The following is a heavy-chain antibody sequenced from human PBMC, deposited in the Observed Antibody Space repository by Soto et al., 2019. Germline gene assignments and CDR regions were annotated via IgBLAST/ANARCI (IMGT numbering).Heavy chain of an antibody. D-gene: IGHD4-17*01. V-gene: IGHV1-8*01. CDR1: GYTFTSYD. J-gene: IGHJ6*03. CDR2: MNPNSGNT. Sequence: ASVKVSCKASGYTFTSYDINWVRQATGQGLEWMGWMNPNSGNTGYAQKFQGRVTMTRNTSISTAYMELSSLRSEDTAVYYGARGPPMTTVTTFTYYYYYYMDVWGKGTTVTVSS. CDR3: ARGPPMTTVTTFTYYYYYYMDV.